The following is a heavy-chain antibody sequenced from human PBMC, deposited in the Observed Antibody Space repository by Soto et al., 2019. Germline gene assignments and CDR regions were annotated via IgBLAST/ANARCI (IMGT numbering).Heavy chain of an antibody. CDR3: TRGWAAAGYGMDV. Sequence: PLRLSCTASGFTFGDYAMSWVRQAPGKGLEWVGFIRSKAYGGTTEYAASVKGRFTISRDDSKSIAYLQMNSLKTEDTAVYYCTRGWAAAGYGMDVWGQGTTVTVSS. V-gene: IGHV3-49*04. CDR2: IRSKAYGGTT. D-gene: IGHD6-13*01. J-gene: IGHJ6*02. CDR1: GFTFGDYA.